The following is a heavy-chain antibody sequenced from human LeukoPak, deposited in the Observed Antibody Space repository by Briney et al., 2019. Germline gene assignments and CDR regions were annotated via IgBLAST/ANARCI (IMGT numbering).Heavy chain of an antibody. Sequence: TGGSLRLSCAVSGFTFTNYAMSWVRQAPGKGLEWVSAISGSGASTYYADSVKGRFTISRDNSKNTLYLQMNSLRAEDTAVYYCAKDLDIVATITGNWGQGTLVTVSS. D-gene: IGHD5-12*01. CDR3: AKDLDIVATITGN. CDR2: ISGSGAST. CDR1: GFTFTNYA. J-gene: IGHJ4*02. V-gene: IGHV3-23*01.